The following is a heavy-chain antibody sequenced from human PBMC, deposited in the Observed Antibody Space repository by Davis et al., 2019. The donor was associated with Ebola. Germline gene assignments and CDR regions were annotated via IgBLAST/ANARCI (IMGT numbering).Heavy chain of an antibody. CDR3: AKSDWNDVSDY. CDR2: ISGSGDTT. J-gene: IGHJ4*02. CDR1: GFIFDSYA. Sequence: GESLKISCEASGFIFDSYAMSWVRQAPGKGLDWVSTISGSGDTTYYADAVRGRFTISRDNSKNTLFLQMSSLRADDTAVFYCAKSDWNDVSDYWGQETLVTVSS. V-gene: IGHV3-23*01. D-gene: IGHD1-1*01.